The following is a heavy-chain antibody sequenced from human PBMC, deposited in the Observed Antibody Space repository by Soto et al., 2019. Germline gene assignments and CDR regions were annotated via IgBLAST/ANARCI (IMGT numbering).Heavy chain of an antibody. CDR2: ISYDGSNK. D-gene: IGHD3-10*01. CDR3: ARDPNYYGSP. Sequence: GGSLRLSCAASGFTFSSYAMHWVRQAPGKGLEWVAVISYDGSNKYYADSVKGRFTISRDNSKNTLYLQMNSLRAEDTAVYYCARDPNYYGSPWGQGTLVTVSS. V-gene: IGHV3-30-3*01. J-gene: IGHJ5*02. CDR1: GFTFSSYA.